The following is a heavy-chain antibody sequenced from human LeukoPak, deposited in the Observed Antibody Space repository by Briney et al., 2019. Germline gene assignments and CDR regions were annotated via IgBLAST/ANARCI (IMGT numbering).Heavy chain of an antibody. CDR1: GFTFSSYA. J-gene: IGHJ4*02. CDR3: ARYRFVGYQLLSPLDY. V-gene: IGHV3-66*01. Sequence: TGGSLRLSCAASGFTFSSYAMGWVRQAPGKGLEWVSVIYSGGSTYYADSVKGRFTISRDNAKNSLYLQMNSLRAEDTAVYYCARYRFVGYQLLSPLDYWGQGTLVTVSS. D-gene: IGHD2-2*01. CDR2: IYSGGST.